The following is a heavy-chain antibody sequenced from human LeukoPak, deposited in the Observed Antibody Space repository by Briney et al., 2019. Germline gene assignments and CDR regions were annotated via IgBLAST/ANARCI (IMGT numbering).Heavy chain of an antibody. CDR1: GYTLTELS. J-gene: IGHJ6*02. CDR3: ATTVTTGYYYYGMDV. D-gene: IGHD4-11*01. V-gene: IGHV1-24*01. Sequence: ASVKVSCKVSGYTLTELSMHGVEQPPGKGLEGMEGLNPEDGETIYAQKFQGRVTMTEDTSTDTAYMELSSLRSEDTAVYYCATTVTTGYYYYGMDVWGQGTTVTVSS. CDR2: LNPEDGET.